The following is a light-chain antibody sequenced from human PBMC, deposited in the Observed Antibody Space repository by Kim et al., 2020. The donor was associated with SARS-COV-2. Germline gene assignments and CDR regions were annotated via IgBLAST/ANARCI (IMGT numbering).Light chain of an antibody. Sequence: DIVMTQSPLSLPVTPGEPASISCRSSQSLLHSNGYNYLDWYLQKPGQSPQVLIYLGSNRASGVPDRFSGSGSGTDFTLQISRVEAEDVGVYYCMQALQTPLTFGEGTKLEI. J-gene: IGKJ4*01. CDR3: MQALQTPLT. CDR1: QSLLHSNGYNY. V-gene: IGKV2-28*01. CDR2: LGS.